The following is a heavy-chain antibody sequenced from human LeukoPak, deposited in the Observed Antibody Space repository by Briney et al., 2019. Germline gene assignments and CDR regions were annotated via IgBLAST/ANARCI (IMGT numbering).Heavy chain of an antibody. CDR2: INHSGST. CDR1: GGSFSGYY. V-gene: IGHV4-34*01. Sequence: SETLSLTCAAYGGSFSGYYWSWIRQPPGKGLEWIGEINHSGSTNYNPSLKSRVTISVDTSKNQFSLKLSSVTAADTAVYYCARGIHVYYYYYYMDVWGKGTTVTVSS. J-gene: IGHJ6*03. CDR3: ARGIHVYYYYYYMDV.